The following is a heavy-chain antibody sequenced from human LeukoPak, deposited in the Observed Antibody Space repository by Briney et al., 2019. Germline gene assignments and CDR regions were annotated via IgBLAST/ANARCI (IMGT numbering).Heavy chain of an antibody. D-gene: IGHD3-22*01. Sequence: PSETLSLTCAVYGGSFSGYYWSWIRQPPGKGLEWIGEINHSGSTNYNPSLKSRVTISVDTSKNQFSLKLSSVTAADTAVYYCARKEDYYDSSGYLGDAFDIWGQGTMVTVSS. V-gene: IGHV4-34*01. J-gene: IGHJ3*02. CDR3: ARKEDYYDSSGYLGDAFDI. CDR1: GGSFSGYY. CDR2: INHSGST.